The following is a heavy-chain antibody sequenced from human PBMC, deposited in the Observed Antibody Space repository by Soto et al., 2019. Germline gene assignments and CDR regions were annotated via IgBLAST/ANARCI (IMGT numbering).Heavy chain of an antibody. J-gene: IGHJ3*02. V-gene: IGHV3-7*05. D-gene: IGHD2-15*01. Sequence: ESGGGLVQPGGSLRLSCAASGFTFSSYWMSWVRQAPGKGLEWVANIKQDGSEKYYVDSVKGRFTISRDNAKNSLYLQMNSLRAEDTAVYYCAREPPYCSGGSCYRPHAFDIWGQGTMVTVSS. CDR1: GFTFSSYW. CDR3: AREPPYCSGGSCYRPHAFDI. CDR2: IKQDGSEK.